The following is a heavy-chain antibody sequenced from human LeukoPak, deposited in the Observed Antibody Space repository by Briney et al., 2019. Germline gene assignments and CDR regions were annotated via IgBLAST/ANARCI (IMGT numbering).Heavy chain of an antibody. D-gene: IGHD6-19*01. J-gene: IGHJ4*02. Sequence: GASVKVSCKASGGTFSSYAISWVRQAPGQGLEWMGRIIPILGIGNYAQKFQGRVTITADKSASTAYMEMSSLRSEDTAVYYCAREYTLYRSGWFLDYWGQGTVVTVSS. CDR1: GGTFSSYA. CDR3: AREYTLYRSGWFLDY. CDR2: IIPILGIG. V-gene: IGHV1-69*04.